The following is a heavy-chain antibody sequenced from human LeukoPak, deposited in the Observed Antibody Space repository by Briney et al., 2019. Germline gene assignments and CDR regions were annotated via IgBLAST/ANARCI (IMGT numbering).Heavy chain of an antibody. Sequence: SQTLSLTCAISGDRVSSNSAAWNWIRQSPSRGLEWLGRTYYRSKWYNDYAVSVKSRITINPDTSKNQFSLQLNSVTPEDTAVYYCARVPVMHLGVYGDYEHYYYYGMDVWGQGTTVTVSS. J-gene: IGHJ6*02. D-gene: IGHD4-17*01. CDR2: TYYRSKWYN. CDR1: GDRVSSNSAA. V-gene: IGHV6-1*01. CDR3: ARVPVMHLGVYGDYEHYYYYGMDV.